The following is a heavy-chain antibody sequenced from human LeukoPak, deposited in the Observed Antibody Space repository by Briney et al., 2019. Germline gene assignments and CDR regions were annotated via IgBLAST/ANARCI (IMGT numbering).Heavy chain of an antibody. CDR2: IYPGDSET. D-gene: IGHD3-9*01. Sequence: GESLKISCKGSGYSFTTFWIGWVRQMPGKGLEWMGIIYPGDSETRYSPSFQGQVTMSVDKSISTAYLQWSSLKASDTAMYYCARLSKPSYDILTGSHGYLDNWGQGTLVTVSS. V-gene: IGHV5-51*01. CDR1: GYSFTTFW. CDR3: ARLSKPSYDILTGSHGYLDN. J-gene: IGHJ4*02.